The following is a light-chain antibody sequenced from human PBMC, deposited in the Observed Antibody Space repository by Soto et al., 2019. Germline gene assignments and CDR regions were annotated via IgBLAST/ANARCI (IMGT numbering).Light chain of an antibody. CDR2: DAS. J-gene: IGKJ5*01. V-gene: IGKV3-11*01. CDR1: QSVSSY. CDR3: QQRSNVNTLK. Sequence: EIELTKSLYSLSRTAPKTVNHYFRASQSVSSYLAWYQQKPGQAPRLLIYDASNRATGIPARFSGSGSGTDFTLTISSLEPEDFAVYYFQQRSNVNTLKFGQGTRLEIK.